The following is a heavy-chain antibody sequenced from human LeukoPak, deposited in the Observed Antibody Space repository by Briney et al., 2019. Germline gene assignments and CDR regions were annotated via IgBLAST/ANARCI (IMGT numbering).Heavy chain of an antibody. J-gene: IGHJ6*02. Sequence: PGGSLRLSCAASGFTFSSYAMSWVRQAPGKGLEWVSAISGSGGSTYYADSVKGRFTISRDNSKNTLYLQMNSLRAEDTAVYYCAKRLRAAGTAYYYYGMDVWGQGTTVTVSS. CDR1: GFTFSSYA. V-gene: IGHV3-23*01. D-gene: IGHD6-13*01. CDR2: ISGSGGST. CDR3: AKRLRAAGTAYYYYGMDV.